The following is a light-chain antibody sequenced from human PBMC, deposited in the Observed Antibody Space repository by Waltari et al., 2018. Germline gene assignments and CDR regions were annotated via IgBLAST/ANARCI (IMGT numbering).Light chain of an antibody. V-gene: IGKV1-12*01. J-gene: IGKJ4*01. CDR1: QDISRL. CDR2: EAS. CDR3: QQGNDFPLT. Sequence: DIQMTQSPSSVSASLGDRVTITCRASQDISRLLAWYQQKAGKAPKVLIYEASTLQSGVPSRFSGSGSGTDFTLTISSLQPEDFATYYCQQGNDFPLTFGGGTKVEI.